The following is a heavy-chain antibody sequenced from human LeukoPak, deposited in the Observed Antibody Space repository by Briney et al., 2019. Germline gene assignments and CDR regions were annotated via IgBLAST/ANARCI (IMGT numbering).Heavy chain of an antibody. D-gene: IGHD5-18*01. J-gene: IGHJ4*02. V-gene: IGHV3-15*01. CDR2: IKSKTDGGTT. Sequence: PGGSLRLSCAASGFTFSNAWMSWVRQAPGKGLEWVGRIKSKTDGGTTDYAAPVKGRFTISRDDSKNTLYLQMSSLKTEDTAVYYCTTDYRIQLWLPDFDYWGQGTLVTVSS. CDR1: GFTFSNAW. CDR3: TTDYRIQLWLPDFDY.